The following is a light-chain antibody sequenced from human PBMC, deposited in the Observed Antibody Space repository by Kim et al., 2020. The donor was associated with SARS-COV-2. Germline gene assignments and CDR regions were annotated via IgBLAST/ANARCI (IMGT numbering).Light chain of an antibody. V-gene: IGKV1-5*03. CDR2: KAS. CDR3: QEYNSLIT. Sequence: DIQMTQSPSTLSASVGDRVTITCRASQSISSWLAWYQQKPGQAPKLLIYKASSLESGVPSRFSGSVSGTEFTLTISSLQPDDFGTYYCQEYNSLITFGQGTRLEIK. J-gene: IGKJ5*01. CDR1: QSISSW.